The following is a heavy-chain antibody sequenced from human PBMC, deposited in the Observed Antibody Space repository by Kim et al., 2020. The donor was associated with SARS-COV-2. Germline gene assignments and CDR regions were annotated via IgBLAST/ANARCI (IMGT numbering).Heavy chain of an antibody. Sequence: YAQKRQGSITITADKSTSTAYMELSSLRSEDTAVYYCARDVVAATGWFDPWGQGTLVTVSS. CDR3: ARDVVAATGWFDP. D-gene: IGHD6-25*01. J-gene: IGHJ5*02. V-gene: IGHV1-69*04.